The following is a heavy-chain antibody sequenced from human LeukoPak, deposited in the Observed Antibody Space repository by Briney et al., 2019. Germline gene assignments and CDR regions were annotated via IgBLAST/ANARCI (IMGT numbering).Heavy chain of an antibody. CDR2: LYYTGSP. CDR3: ARLNEYGSGGSCYAYDF. Sequence: AAETLSLTCTVSGGSITSYYWSWLRQPPGKGLEWIGYLYYTGSPNYNPSLKSRVTISVETSNNQFSLKLSSVTAADTAVYYCARLNEYGSGGSCYAYDFGGQGTLVTVSS. J-gene: IGHJ4*02. CDR1: GGSITSYY. D-gene: IGHD2-15*01. V-gene: IGHV4-59*01.